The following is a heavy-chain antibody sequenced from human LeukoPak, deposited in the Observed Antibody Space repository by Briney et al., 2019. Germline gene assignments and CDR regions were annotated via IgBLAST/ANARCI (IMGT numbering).Heavy chain of an antibody. J-gene: IGHJ4*02. V-gene: IGHV4-4*02. Sequence: GTLSLTCAVSGGSINSNNWWGWVRQPPGKGLEWIGEIYHSGSPNYNPSLKSRVTISVDKSRNHFSLNLSSVTAADTAVYYCARVNINNWHSCDYWGQGTLVTVSS. CDR3: ARVNINNWHSCDY. D-gene: IGHD1-1*01. CDR2: IYHSGSP. CDR1: GGSINSNNW.